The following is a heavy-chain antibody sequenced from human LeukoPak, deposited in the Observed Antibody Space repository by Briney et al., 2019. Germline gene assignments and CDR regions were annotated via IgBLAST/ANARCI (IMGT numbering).Heavy chain of an antibody. V-gene: IGHV3-30*18. CDR3: AKAESYAGQYYFDY. CDR2: ISYDGSNK. D-gene: IGHD1-26*01. J-gene: IGHJ4*02. CDR1: GFTFSSYG. Sequence: SGGSLRLSCAASGFTFSSYGMHWVRQAPGKGLEWVAVISYDGSNKYYADSVKGRFTISRDNSKNTLYLQMNSLRAEDTAVYYCAKAESYAGQYYFDYWGQGTLVTVSS.